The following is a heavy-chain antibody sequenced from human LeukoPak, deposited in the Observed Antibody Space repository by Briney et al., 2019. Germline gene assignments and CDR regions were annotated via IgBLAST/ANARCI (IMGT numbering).Heavy chain of an antibody. D-gene: IGHD2-15*01. CDR3: AGGYYCSGGSCYPPGFDY. V-gene: IGHV4-34*01. CDR1: GGSFSGYY. CDR2: INHSGST. J-gene: IGHJ4*02. Sequence: PSETLSLTCAVYGGSFSGYYWSWIRQPPGKGLEWIGEINHSGSTNYNPSLKSRVTISVDTSKNQFSLKLSSVTAADTAVYYCAGGYYCSGGSCYPPGFDYWGQGTLVTVSS.